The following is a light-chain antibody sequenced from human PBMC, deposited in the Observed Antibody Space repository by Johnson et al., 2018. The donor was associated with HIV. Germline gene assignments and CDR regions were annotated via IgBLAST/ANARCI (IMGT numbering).Light chain of an antibody. Sequence: QSVLTQPPSVSAAPGQKVTISCSASSSNIVNIYISWYQHLPGTAPKLLIYEDTKRPSGIPDRFSGSKSGTSATLGFTGLQTWDSAEYSCGTWDSSLSGYVFGPGTKVTVL. CDR1: SSNIVNIY. V-gene: IGLV1-51*02. CDR2: EDT. J-gene: IGLJ1*01. CDR3: GTWDSSLSGYV.